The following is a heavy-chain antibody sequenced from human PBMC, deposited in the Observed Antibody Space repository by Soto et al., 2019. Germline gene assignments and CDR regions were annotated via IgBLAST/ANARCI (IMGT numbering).Heavy chain of an antibody. CDR1: GGSISSSSYY. Sequence: QLQLQESGPGLVRPSETLSLTCTVSGGSISSSSYYWGWIRQPPGKGLEWIGSIYYSGSTYYNPSLKSRVPISVDTSKNQFSLKLSSVTAADTAVYYCASPKIAFYNWFDPWGQGTLVTVSS. V-gene: IGHV4-39*01. D-gene: IGHD3-3*02. J-gene: IGHJ5*02. CDR2: IYYSGST. CDR3: ASPKIAFYNWFDP.